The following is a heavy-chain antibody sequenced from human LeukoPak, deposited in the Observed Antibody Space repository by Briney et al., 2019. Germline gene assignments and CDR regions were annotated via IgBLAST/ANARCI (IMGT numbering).Heavy chain of an antibody. CDR3: ARALSYGSLRYFDY. V-gene: IGHV4-59*01. D-gene: IGHD5-18*01. CDR2: IYYSGST. J-gene: IGHJ4*02. Sequence: SETLSLTCTVSGGSISSYYWSWIRQPPGKGLEWIGYIYYSGSTNYNPSLKSRVTISVDTSKNQFSLKLSSVTAADTAVYYCARALSYGSLRYFDYWGQGTLVTVSS. CDR1: GGSISSYY.